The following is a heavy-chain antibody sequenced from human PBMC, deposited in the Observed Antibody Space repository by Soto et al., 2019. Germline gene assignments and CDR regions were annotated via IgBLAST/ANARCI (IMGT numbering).Heavy chain of an antibody. CDR1: GFTFSGSA. D-gene: IGHD2-2*01. V-gene: IGHV3-73*02. CDR3: TRREGYCSSTNCPNWFDP. CDR2: IRSKSNSYAT. Sequence: EVQLVESGGGLVQPGGSLKLSCAASGFTFSGSAMHWVRQASGKGLEWVGRIRSKSNSYATAYAASVKGRFTISRDDSKNTAYLQMNSLKSGDTAVYYCTRREGYCSSTNCPNWFDPWGQGTLVTVSS. J-gene: IGHJ5*02.